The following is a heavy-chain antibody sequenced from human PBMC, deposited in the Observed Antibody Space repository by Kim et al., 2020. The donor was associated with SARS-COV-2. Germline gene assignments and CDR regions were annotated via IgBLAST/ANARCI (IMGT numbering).Heavy chain of an antibody. CDR2: ISGSGGST. D-gene: IGHD3-10*01. Sequence: GGSLRLSCAASGFTFSSYAMNWVRQAPGKGLEWVSAISGSGGSTYYADSVKGRFTISRDNSKNTLYLQMNSLRAEDTAVYYCAKDRDYYGSGNYYTPTDYWGQGTLVTVSS. CDR1: GFTFSSYA. V-gene: IGHV3-23*01. CDR3: AKDRDYYGSGNYYTPTDY. J-gene: IGHJ4*02.